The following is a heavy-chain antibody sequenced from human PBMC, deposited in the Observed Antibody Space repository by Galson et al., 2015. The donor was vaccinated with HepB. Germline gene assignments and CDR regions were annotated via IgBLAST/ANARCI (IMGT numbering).Heavy chain of an antibody. Sequence: SLRLSCAASGFTFTSYAMTWVRQAPGKGLEWVASVTSSGGKTYYTDSVKGRFTISRDNSKNILFLQFNSLRAEDTAVYYCAKDGIMVAEKPYHFHYWGQGTLVTVSS. CDR1: GFTFTSYA. CDR2: VTSSGGKT. V-gene: IGHV3-23*01. CDR3: AKDGIMVAEKPYHFHY. J-gene: IGHJ4*02. D-gene: IGHD2-8*01.